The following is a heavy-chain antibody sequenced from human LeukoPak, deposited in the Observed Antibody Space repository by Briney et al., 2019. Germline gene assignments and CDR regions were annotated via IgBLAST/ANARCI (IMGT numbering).Heavy chain of an antibody. D-gene: IGHD1-14*01. CDR3: ARARWYTLDS. Sequence: GGSLRLSCAASGFTFSSYAMSWVRQTPWKGLEWVSLIYSGGSTYYADSVKGRFTIYRDNSKNTLYLQMNSLRAEDTAVYYCARARWYTLDSWGQGTLVTVSS. V-gene: IGHV3-53*01. CDR2: IYSGGST. CDR1: GFTFSSYA. J-gene: IGHJ4*02.